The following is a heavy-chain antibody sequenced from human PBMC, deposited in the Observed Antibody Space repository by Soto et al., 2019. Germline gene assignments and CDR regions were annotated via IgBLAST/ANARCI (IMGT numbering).Heavy chain of an antibody. J-gene: IGHJ5*02. D-gene: IGHD3-16*01. CDR3: ARMATFGSLNWFDH. Sequence: XSVKVACKASGYCFTNNDFIWVRQATGQGLEWMGWMNPGSGDTVYAQKFQCRVTMTRDISTATAYMELSSLRSDDTATYYCARMATFGSLNWFDHSGQGTLVTVSS. CDR1: GYCFTNND. CDR2: MNPGSGDT. V-gene: IGHV1-8*01.